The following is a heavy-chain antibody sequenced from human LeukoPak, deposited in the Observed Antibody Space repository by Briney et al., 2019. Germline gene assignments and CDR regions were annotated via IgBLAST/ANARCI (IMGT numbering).Heavy chain of an antibody. CDR1: GGSFSSYY. Sequence: SETLSLTCAVYGGSFSSYYWSWIRQPPGKGLEWIGKTNHSGSTNYNPSLKSRVTISVDTSKNQFSLKLNSVTAADTAVYYCARGGKVARGPLSYWGQGTLVTVSS. CDR3: ARGGKVARGPLSY. V-gene: IGHV4-34*01. D-gene: IGHD5-12*01. CDR2: TNHSGST. J-gene: IGHJ4*02.